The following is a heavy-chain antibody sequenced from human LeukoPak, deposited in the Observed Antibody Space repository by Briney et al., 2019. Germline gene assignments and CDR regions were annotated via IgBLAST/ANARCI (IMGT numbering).Heavy chain of an antibody. D-gene: IGHD3-10*01. V-gene: IGHV3-30*18. CDR1: GFTFSSYG. Sequence: GRSLRLSCAASGFTFSSYGVHWVRQAPGKGLEWVAVISYDGSNKYYADSVKGRFTISRDNSKNTLYLQMNSLRAEDTAVYYCANRPSAIGGNYWGQRTLVTVSS. CDR2: ISYDGSNK. CDR3: ANRPSAIGGNY. J-gene: IGHJ4*02.